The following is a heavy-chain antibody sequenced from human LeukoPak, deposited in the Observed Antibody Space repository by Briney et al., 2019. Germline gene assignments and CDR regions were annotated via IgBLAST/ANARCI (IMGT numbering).Heavy chain of an antibody. V-gene: IGHV3-23*01. D-gene: IGHD3-9*01. CDR3: ATRGDILTGYPYYFDY. J-gene: IGHJ4*02. CDR1: GFTFSSHG. Sequence: PGGSLRLSCAASGFTFSSHGMSWVRQAPGKGLEWVSTISGSGDNTYYADSVKGRFTISRDNSKNTLYLQMNSLRAEDTAVYYCATRGDILTGYPYYFDYWGQGTLVTVSS. CDR2: ISGSGDNT.